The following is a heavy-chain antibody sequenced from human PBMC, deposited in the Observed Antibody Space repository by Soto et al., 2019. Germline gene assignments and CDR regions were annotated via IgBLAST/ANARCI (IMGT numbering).Heavy chain of an antibody. J-gene: IGHJ6*02. Sequence: SVKVSCKASGGTYSSYAISWVRQAPGQGLEWMGGIIPIFGTANYAQKFQGRVTITADESTSTAYVELSSLRSEDTAVYYCGWGNIVATIGPGYYYGMDVWGQGTTVTVSS. CDR1: GGTYSSYA. V-gene: IGHV1-69*13. CDR3: GWGNIVATIGPGYYYGMDV. D-gene: IGHD5-12*01. CDR2: IIPIFGTA.